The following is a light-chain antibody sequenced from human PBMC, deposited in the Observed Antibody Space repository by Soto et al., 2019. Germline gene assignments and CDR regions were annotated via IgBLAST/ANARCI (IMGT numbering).Light chain of an antibody. CDR3: QQCGSSPWS. V-gene: IGKV3-20*01. J-gene: IGKJ1*01. CDR1: QSVSSYY. Sequence: EIVLTQSPGTLPLSPGERATLSCRASQSVSSYYLAWYQQKPGQAPRLLFYAASNRANGIPDRFGGGGYGPDYTLVDSRLEPEDLAVYYCQQCGSSPWSFGQGTNVEIK. CDR2: AAS.